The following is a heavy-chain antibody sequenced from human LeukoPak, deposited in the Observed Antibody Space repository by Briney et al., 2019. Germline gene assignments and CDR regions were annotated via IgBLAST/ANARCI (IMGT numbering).Heavy chain of an antibody. Sequence: GGSLRLSCAASGITFSNAWMSWVRQAPGKGLEWVGRIKSKTDGGTIDYAAPVKDRFTISTDDSKITLYLQMNSLKIEDTGVYYCTTDRAVAVRPVFDYWGQGTLVTVSS. CDR1: GITFSNAW. J-gene: IGHJ4*02. CDR3: TTDRAVAVRPVFDY. CDR2: IKSKTDGGTI. V-gene: IGHV3-15*01. D-gene: IGHD6-6*01.